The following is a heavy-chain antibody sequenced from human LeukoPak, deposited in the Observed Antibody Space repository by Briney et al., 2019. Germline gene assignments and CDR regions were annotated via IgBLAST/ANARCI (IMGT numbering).Heavy chain of an antibody. CDR2: ISYDGSNK. J-gene: IGHJ3*02. D-gene: IGHD3-10*01. V-gene: IGHV3-30-3*01. CDR1: GFTFSSYA. Sequence: LAGGSLRLSCAAPGFTFSSYAMHWVRQAPGKGLEWVAVISYDGSNKYYVDSVKGRFTISRDNSKNTLYLQMNSLRAEDTAVYYCARDWNRGTWDDAFDIWGQGTMVTVSS. CDR3: ARDWNRGTWDDAFDI.